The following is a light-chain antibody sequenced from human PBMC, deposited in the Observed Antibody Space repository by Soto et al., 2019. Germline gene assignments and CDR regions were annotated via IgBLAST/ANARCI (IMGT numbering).Light chain of an antibody. V-gene: IGKV3D-15*01. J-gene: IGKJ1*01. CDR1: QNVNNN. CDR3: QQYEDWPRT. Sequence: EIVMTQSPATLSVSPGERATLSFRASQNVNNNLAWHQQKPGQAPRLLIYGTSTRATDIPARFGGSGSGTEFTLTINSLQSEDFAVYYCQQYEDWPRTFGQRTKVDI. CDR2: GTS.